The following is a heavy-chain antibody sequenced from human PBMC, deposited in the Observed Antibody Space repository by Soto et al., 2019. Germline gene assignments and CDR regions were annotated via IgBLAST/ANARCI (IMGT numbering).Heavy chain of an antibody. CDR3: AKSGKTYYYDSSGYYYGGYFDY. CDR2: ISGSGGST. V-gene: IGHV3-23*01. CDR1: GFTFSSYA. J-gene: IGHJ4*02. D-gene: IGHD3-22*01. Sequence: PGGSLRLSCAASGFTFSSYAMSWVRQAPGKGLEWVSAISGSGGSTYYADSVKGRFTISRDNSKNTLYLQMNSLRAEDTAVYYCAKSGKTYYYDSSGYYYGGYFDYWGQGTLVTVSS.